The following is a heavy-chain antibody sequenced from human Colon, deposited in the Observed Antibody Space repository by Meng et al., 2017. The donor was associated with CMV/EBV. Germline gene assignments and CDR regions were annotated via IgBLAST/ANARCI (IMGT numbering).Heavy chain of an antibody. D-gene: IGHD6-13*01. J-gene: IGHJ6*02. CDR1: GGSFSGYY. Sequence: GSLRLSCAVYGGSFSGYYWSWIRQPPGKGLEWIGEINHSGSTNYNPSLKSRVTISVDTSKNQFSLKLSSVTAADTAVYYCATPQQLAPYGMDVWGQGTTGT. V-gene: IGHV4-34*01. CDR3: ATPQQLAPYGMDV. CDR2: INHSGST.